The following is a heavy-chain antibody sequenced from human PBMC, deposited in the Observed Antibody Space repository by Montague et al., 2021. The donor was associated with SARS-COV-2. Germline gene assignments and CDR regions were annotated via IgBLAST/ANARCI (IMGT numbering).Heavy chain of an antibody. CDR3: ARSYGTTVVTRAFDY. Sequence: PELVKPTQTLTLTCTFSGFSLSTSGMCVSWIRQPPGKALEWLTLIDWDDDKYYSTSLKTRLTISKDTSKNQVVLTMTNMDPVDTATYCCARSYGTTVVTRAFDYWGQGTLVTVSS. CDR1: GFSLSTSGMC. D-gene: IGHD4-23*01. V-gene: IGHV2-70*01. CDR2: IDWDDDK. J-gene: IGHJ4*02.